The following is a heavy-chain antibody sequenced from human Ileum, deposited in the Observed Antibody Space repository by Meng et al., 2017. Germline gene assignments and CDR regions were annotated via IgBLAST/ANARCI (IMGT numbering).Heavy chain of an antibody. J-gene: IGHJ4*02. CDR3: ARTYTTSFFDS. D-gene: IGHD6-6*01. CDR2: IYYSGIT. Sequence: SETLSLTCTVSGGSVGNGLYFCSWIRQPPGKRLEWSGRIYYSGITNYNPSVKSRVTISLDSSKKQFFLNLNSVSAAGSAIYCCARTYTTSFFDSWGRGTLVTVSS. CDR1: GGSVGNGLYF. V-gene: IGHV4-61*01.